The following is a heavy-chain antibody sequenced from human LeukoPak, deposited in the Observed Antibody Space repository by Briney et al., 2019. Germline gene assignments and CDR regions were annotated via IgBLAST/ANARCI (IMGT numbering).Heavy chain of an antibody. CDR2: MNPNSGNT. CDR1: GYTFTSYD. Sequence: ASVKVSCKASGYTFTSYDINWVRQATGQGLEWMGWMNPNSGNTGYAQKFQGRVTMTRNTSISTAYMELSSLRSEDTAVYYCARVPALPYYYDSSGYYRDYYYYYYMDVWGKGTTVTVSS. D-gene: IGHD3-22*01. V-gene: IGHV1-8*02. CDR3: ARVPALPYYYDSSGYYRDYYYYYYMDV. J-gene: IGHJ6*03.